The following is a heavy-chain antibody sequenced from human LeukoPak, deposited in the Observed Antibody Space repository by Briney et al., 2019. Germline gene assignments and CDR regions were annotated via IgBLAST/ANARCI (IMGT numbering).Heavy chain of an antibody. CDR3: TTTSAVAGTAPPEYFQH. D-gene: IGHD6-19*01. V-gene: IGHV3-15*01. CDR1: GFTFSNAW. J-gene: IGHJ1*01. Sequence: KPGGSLRLSCAASGFTFSNAWMSWVRQAPGKGLEWVGRIKSKTDGGTTDYAAPVKGRFTISRDDSKNTLYLQMNSLKTEDTAVYYCTTTSAVAGTAPPEYFQHWGQGTLVTVSS. CDR2: IKSKTDGGTT.